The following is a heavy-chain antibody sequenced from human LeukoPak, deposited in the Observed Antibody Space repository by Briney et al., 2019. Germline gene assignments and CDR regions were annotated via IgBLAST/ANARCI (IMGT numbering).Heavy chain of an antibody. J-gene: IGHJ4*02. CDR3: ASTSFPSSWLRFDY. D-gene: IGHD6-13*01. V-gene: IGHV3-33*01. CDR2: IWYDGSNK. Sequence: GGSLRLSCAASGLTFSSYGMHWVRQAPGKGLEWVAVIWYDGSNKYYADSVKGRFTISRDNSKNTLYLQMNSLRAEDTAVYYCASTSFPSSWLRFDYWGQGTLVTVSS. CDR1: GLTFSSYG.